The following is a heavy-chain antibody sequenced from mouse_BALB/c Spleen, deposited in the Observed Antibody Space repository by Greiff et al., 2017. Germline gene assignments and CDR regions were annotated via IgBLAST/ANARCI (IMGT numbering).Heavy chain of an antibody. Sequence: EVKVVESGGGLVQPGGSLKLSCAASGFTFSSYTMSWVRQTPEKRLEWVAYISNGGGSTYYPDTVKGRFTISRDNAKNTLYLQMSSLKSEDTAMYYCAVDGYSSMDYWGQGTSVTVSS. V-gene: IGHV5-12-2*01. D-gene: IGHD2-3*01. J-gene: IGHJ4*01. CDR1: GFTFSSYT. CDR3: AVDGYSSMDY. CDR2: ISNGGGST.